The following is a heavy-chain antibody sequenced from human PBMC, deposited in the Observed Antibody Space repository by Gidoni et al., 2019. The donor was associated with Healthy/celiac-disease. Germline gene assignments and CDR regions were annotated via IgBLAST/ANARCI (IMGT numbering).Heavy chain of an antibody. CDR3: AKDRAYDFWSGYSYYFDY. Sequence: EVQLVESGGGLVQPGGSLRLSCAASGFTFSSSAMSWRRQAPGKGLEWVSAISGRGGSTYYADSVKGRFTISRDNSKNTLYLQMNSLRAEDTAVYYCAKDRAYDFWSGYSYYFDYWGQGTLVTVSS. J-gene: IGHJ4*02. D-gene: IGHD3-3*01. CDR2: ISGRGGST. CDR1: GFTFSSSA. V-gene: IGHV3-23*04.